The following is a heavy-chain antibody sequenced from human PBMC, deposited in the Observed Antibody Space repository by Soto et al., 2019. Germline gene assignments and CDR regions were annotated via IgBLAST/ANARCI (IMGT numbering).Heavy chain of an antibody. V-gene: IGHV1-3*01. D-gene: IGHD7-27*01. CDR2: INAGSGNT. CDR3: ARDHLGIGYYYYYYMAV. CDR1: GYTFTSYA. J-gene: IGHJ6*03. Sequence: ASVKVSCKASGYTFTSYAMHWVRRAPGQRLEWMGWINAGSGNTKYSQKFQGRVTITRDTSASTAYMELSSLRSEDTAVYYCARDHLGIGYYYYYYMAVWGKGTTVTVSS.